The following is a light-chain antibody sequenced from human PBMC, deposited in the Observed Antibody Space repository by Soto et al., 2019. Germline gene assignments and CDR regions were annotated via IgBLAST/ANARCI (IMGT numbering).Light chain of an antibody. J-gene: IGLJ1*01. CDR1: SSNIWAGYE. V-gene: IGLV1-40*01. CDR2: GNS. Sequence: QLVLTQPHSVSGAPGQRVTISCTGSSSNIWAGYEVHWSQQLPGTAPKLHTFGNSNRPSGSHDRFAGYKSGTSASLAITGLQVEDEDEDYCQSYDSSLSAYVFGTGTKLTVL. CDR3: QSYDSSLSAYV.